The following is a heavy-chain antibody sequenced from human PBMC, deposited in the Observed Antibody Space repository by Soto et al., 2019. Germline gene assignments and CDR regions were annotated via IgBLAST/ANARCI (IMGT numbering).Heavy chain of an antibody. Sequence: SRKVSCKASGGSFSSCTISWVRHTPGQGLEWVGGIIPILGIANYAQKFLGRVTITADKSTSTAYMELSSLRSEDTAVYYCARDRRDYGDYPFYYWGQGTLVTVSS. J-gene: IGHJ4*02. CDR1: GGSFSSCT. CDR3: ARDRRDYGDYPFYY. D-gene: IGHD4-17*01. V-gene: IGHV1-69*10. CDR2: IIPILGIA.